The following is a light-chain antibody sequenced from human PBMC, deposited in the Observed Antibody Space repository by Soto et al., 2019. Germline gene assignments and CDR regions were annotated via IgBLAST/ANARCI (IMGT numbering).Light chain of an antibody. CDR3: QQYYSVPIT. CDR2: DAS. J-gene: IGKJ5*01. V-gene: IGKV1-33*01. Sequence: DIQMTQSPSSLSASVGDRVTITCQASQDISNYLNWYQQKPGKAPKLLIYDASNLETGVPSRFSGSGSGTDFTLTISSLQAEDVAVYYCQQYYSVPITFGQGTRLEIK. CDR1: QDISNY.